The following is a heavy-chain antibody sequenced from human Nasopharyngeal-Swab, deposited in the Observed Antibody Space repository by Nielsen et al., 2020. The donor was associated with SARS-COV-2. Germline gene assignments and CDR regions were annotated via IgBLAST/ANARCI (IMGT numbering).Heavy chain of an antibody. CDR3: ARTFSEKSVYRPIDY. V-gene: IGHV3-7*01. CDR1: GFTFSTSS. D-gene: IGHD3-16*02. CDR2: IREDDGEK. J-gene: IGHJ4*02. Sequence: GGSLRLSCAASGFTFSTSSMSWIRQAPGRGLEWVANIREDDGEKFYMDSVKGRFTISRDNVMSSLHLQMNSLRIEDAAVYYCARTFSEKSVYRPIDYWGQGTLVTVSS.